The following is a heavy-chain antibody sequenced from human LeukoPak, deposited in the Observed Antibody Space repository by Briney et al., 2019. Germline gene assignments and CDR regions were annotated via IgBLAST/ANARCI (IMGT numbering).Heavy chain of an antibody. CDR2: IIPIFGTA. J-gene: IGHJ3*02. D-gene: IGHD3-10*01. Sequence: SVKVSFKVSGYTLTELSMHWVRQAPGKGLELMGGIIPIFGTANYAQKFQGRVTITADESTSTAYMELSSLRSEDPDVYYCASGGWGSGSNHHDAFDIWGQGTMVTVAS. CDR1: GYTLTELS. V-gene: IGHV1-69*13. CDR3: ASGGWGSGSNHHDAFDI.